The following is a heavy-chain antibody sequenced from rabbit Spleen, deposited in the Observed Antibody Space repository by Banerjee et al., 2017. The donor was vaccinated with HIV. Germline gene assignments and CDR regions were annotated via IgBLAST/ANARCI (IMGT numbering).Heavy chain of an antibody. CDR2: IYAGSSGST. CDR3: ARDAGTSFSTYGMDL. D-gene: IGHD8-1*01. V-gene: IGHV1S40*01. Sequence: QSLEESGGGLVKPGASLTLTCTASGFSFSSGYDMCWVRQAPGKGLEWIACIYAGSSGSTYSATGAKGRFTISKTSSTTVTLQMTSLTAADTATYFCARDAGTSFSTYGMDLWGPGTLVTVS. J-gene: IGHJ6*01. CDR1: GFSFSSGYD.